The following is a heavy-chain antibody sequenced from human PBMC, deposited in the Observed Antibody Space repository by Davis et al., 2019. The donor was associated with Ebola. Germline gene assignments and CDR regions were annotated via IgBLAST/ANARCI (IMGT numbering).Heavy chain of an antibody. V-gene: IGHV3-30*18. CDR3: AKSTLAAAGIGYYYYGMDV. D-gene: IGHD6-13*01. CDR1: GFTFSSYG. Sequence: GESLKISCAASGFTFSSYGMHWVRQAPGKGLEWVAVISYDGSNKYYADSVKGRFTISRDNSKNTLYLQMNSLRAEDTAVYYCAKSTLAAAGIGYYYYGMDVWGKGTTVTVSS. J-gene: IGHJ6*04. CDR2: ISYDGSNK.